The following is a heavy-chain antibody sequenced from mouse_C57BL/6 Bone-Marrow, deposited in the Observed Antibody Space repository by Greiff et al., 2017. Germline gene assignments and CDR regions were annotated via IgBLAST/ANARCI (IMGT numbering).Heavy chain of an antibody. CDR1: GYTFTSYW. CDR2: IYPTSGRT. D-gene: IGHD4-1*01. Sequence: VQLQQPGAELVKPGASVKMSCKASGYTFTSYWITWVKQRPGQGLEWIGDIYPTSGRTNYNEKFKSKAILTVDTSSNTAYMQLSSLTSEDSAVFDCARAGRLGRGFDYWGQGTTLTV. V-gene: IGHV1-55*01. J-gene: IGHJ2*01. CDR3: ARAGRLGRGFDY.